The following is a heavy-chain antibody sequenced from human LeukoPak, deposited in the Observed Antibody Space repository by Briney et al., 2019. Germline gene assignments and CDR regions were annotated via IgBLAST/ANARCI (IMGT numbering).Heavy chain of an antibody. CDR1: GYTFTGYY. Sequence: ASVKVSCKASGYTFTGYYMHWVRQAPGQGLEWMGWINPNSGGTNYAQKFQGRVTMTRDTSISTAYMELSRLRSDDTAVYYCAAYSGHDYYFDYWGQGTLVTVSS. V-gene: IGHV1-2*02. D-gene: IGHD5-12*01. CDR3: AAYSGHDYYFDY. CDR2: INPNSGGT. J-gene: IGHJ4*02.